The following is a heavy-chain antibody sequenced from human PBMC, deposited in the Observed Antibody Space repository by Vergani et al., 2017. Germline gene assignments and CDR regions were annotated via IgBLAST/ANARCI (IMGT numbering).Heavy chain of an antibody. Sequence: QVQPQESGPGLVKPSQTLSLTCTVSGGSISSGGYYWSWIRQHPGKGLEWIGYIYYSGSTYYNPSLKSRVTISVDTSKNQFSLKLSSVTAADTAVYYCARVIFQRFGELAYYMDVWGKGTTVTVSS. CDR1: GGSISSGGYY. D-gene: IGHD3-10*01. J-gene: IGHJ6*03. CDR3: ARVIFQRFGELAYYMDV. CDR2: IYYSGST. V-gene: IGHV4-31*03.